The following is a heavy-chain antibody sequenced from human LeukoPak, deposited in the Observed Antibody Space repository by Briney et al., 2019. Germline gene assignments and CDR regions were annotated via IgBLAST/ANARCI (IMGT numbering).Heavy chain of an antibody. CDR1: GFTFSSYG. V-gene: IGHV3-23*01. D-gene: IGHD6-19*01. CDR3: AKTIAVAKKFDY. J-gene: IGHJ4*02. Sequence: GGSLRLSCAASGFTFSSYGMTWARQAPGKGLEWVSAISGSGGSTYYADSVKGRFTISRDNSKNTLYLQMNSLRAEDTAVYYCAKTIAVAKKFDYWGQGTLVTVSS. CDR2: ISGSGGST.